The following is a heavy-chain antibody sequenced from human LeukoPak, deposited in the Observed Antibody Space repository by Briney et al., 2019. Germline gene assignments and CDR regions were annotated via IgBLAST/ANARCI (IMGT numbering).Heavy chain of an antibody. CDR2: INSDGSST. CDR1: GFTFSSYW. CDR3: AKDRIAVAGQYYFDY. Sequence: GGSLRLSCAASGFTFSSYWMHWVRQAPGKGLVWVSRINSDGSSTSYADSVKGRFTISRDNSKNTLYLQMNSLRAEDTAVYYCAKDRIAVAGQYYFDYWGQGTLVTVSS. D-gene: IGHD6-19*01. J-gene: IGHJ4*02. V-gene: IGHV3-74*01.